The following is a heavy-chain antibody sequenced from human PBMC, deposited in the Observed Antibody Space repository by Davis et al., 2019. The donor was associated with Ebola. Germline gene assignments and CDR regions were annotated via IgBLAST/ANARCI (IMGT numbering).Heavy chain of an antibody. D-gene: IGHD6-13*01. J-gene: IGHJ4*02. CDR3: ATWELSSSWHYFDY. CDR1: GFTFSSYD. V-gene: IGHV3-13*01. Sequence: GGSLRLSCAASGFTFSSYDMHWVRQATGKGLEWVSAIGTAGDTYYPGSVKGRFTISRENAKNSLYLQMNSLRDEDTAVYYCATWELSSSWHYFDYWGQGTLVTVSS. CDR2: IGTAGDT.